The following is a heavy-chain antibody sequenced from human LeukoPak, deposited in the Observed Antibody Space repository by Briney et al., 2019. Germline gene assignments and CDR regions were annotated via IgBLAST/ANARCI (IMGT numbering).Heavy chain of an antibody. D-gene: IGHD1-26*01. CDR1: GFTFSNAW. V-gene: IGHV3-15*01. CDR2: IKSKTDGGTT. J-gene: IGHJ4*02. CDR3: TTREVSGSYYFDY. Sequence: GGSLRLSCAASGFTFSNAWMSWVRQAPGKGLEWVGRIKSKTDGGTTDYAAPVKGRFTISRDDSKNTLYLQMNSLKTEDTAVYYCTTREVSGSYYFDYWGQGTLVTVSS.